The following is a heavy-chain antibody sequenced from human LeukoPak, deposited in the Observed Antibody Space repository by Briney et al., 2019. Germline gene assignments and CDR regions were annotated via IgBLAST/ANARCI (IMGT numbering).Heavy chain of an antibody. J-gene: IGHJ4*02. D-gene: IGHD6-13*01. V-gene: IGHV3-48*03. CDR1: GFTFSSYE. CDR3: AREVGQQLVPCYFDY. Sequence: GGSLRLSCAASGFTFSSYEMNWVRQAPGKGLEWVSYISSSGSTIYYADSVKGRFTISRDNAKNSLYLQMNSLRAEDTAVYYCAREVGQQLVPCYFDYWGQGTLVTVSS. CDR2: ISSSGSTI.